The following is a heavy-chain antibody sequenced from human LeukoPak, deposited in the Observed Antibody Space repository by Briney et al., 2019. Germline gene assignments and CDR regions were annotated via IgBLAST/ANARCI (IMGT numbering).Heavy chain of an antibody. V-gene: IGHV3-7*04. CDR2: IKHDGSEK. CDR1: GLTFSNYW. D-gene: IGHD3-10*01. Sequence: GGSLRLACAASGLTFSNYWMSWVRQGPGKGLEWVANIKHDGSEKYYIDSVKGRFTISRDNAKDSLYLEMNSLRAEDTAVYYCVRGGQAGTGDFWGQGTLVTVSS. J-gene: IGHJ4*02. CDR3: VRGGQAGTGDF.